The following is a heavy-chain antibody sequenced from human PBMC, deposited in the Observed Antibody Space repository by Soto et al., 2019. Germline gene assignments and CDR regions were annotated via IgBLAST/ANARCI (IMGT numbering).Heavy chain of an antibody. V-gene: IGHV3-23*01. CDR1: GFTFSSYA. D-gene: IGHD3-10*01. CDR3: AKEYYYGSGPSDYYFDY. CDR2: ISGSGGST. J-gene: IGHJ4*02. Sequence: GSLRLSCAASGFTFSSYAMSWVRQAPGKGLEWVSAISGSGGSTYYADSVKGRFTISRDNSKNTLYLQMNSLRAEDTAVYYCAKEYYYGSGPSDYYFDYWGQGTLVTVSS.